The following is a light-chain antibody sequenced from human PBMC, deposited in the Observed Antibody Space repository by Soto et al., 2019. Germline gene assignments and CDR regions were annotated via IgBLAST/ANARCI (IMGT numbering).Light chain of an antibody. V-gene: IGLV2-11*01. J-gene: IGLJ1*01. CDR2: DVN. CDR1: SSDVGGYNY. CDR3: CSYAGSYTLYV. Sequence: QSALTQPRSVSGSPGQSVTISCTGTSSDVGGYNYVSWYQQHPGKAPKLMIYDVNKRPSGVPDRFSGSKSGNTASLTISGLQAEDEAHYYCCSYAGSYTLYVFGTGTKLTVL.